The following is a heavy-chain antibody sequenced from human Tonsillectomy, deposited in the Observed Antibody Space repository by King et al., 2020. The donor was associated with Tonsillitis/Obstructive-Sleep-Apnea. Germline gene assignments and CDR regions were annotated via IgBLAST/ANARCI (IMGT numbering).Heavy chain of an antibody. CDR1: GGSISSYY. Sequence: QLQESGPGLVKPSETLSLTCTVSGGSISSYYWSWIRQPPGKGLEWIGYIYYSGSTNYNPSLKSRVTISVDTSKNQFSLKLSSVTAADTAVYYCARRVDHGGNGEHFDYWGQGTLVTVSS. D-gene: IGHD4-23*01. V-gene: IGHV4-59*08. J-gene: IGHJ4*02. CDR2: IYYSGST. CDR3: ARRVDHGGNGEHFDY.